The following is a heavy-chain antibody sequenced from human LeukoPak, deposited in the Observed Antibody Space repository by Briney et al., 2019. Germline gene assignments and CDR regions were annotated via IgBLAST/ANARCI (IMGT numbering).Heavy chain of an antibody. V-gene: IGHV4-34*01. J-gene: IGHJ4*02. CDR3: AGTAMVNFDY. Sequence: SETLSLTCAVYGGSFSGYYWSWIRQPPGKGLEWIGEINHSGSTNYNPSLKSRVTILVDTSKNQFSLKLSSVTAADTAVYYCAGTAMVNFDYWGQGTLVTVSS. D-gene: IGHD5-18*01. CDR2: INHSGST. CDR1: GGSFSGYY.